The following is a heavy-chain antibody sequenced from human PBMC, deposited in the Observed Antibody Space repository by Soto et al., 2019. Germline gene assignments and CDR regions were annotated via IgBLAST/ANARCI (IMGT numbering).Heavy chain of an antibody. D-gene: IGHD5-12*01. Sequence: SETLSLTCTVSGGSISSYYWSWIRQPPGKGLEWIGYIYYSGSTNHNPSLKSRVTISVDTSKNQFSLKLSSVTAADTAVYYCARHSDSGYDYDFDYWGQGTLVTVSS. J-gene: IGHJ4*02. CDR1: GGSISSYY. CDR3: ARHSDSGYDYDFDY. CDR2: IYYSGST. V-gene: IGHV4-59*08.